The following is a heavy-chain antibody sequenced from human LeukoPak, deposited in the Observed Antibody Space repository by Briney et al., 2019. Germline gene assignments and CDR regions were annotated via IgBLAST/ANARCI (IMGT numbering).Heavy chain of an antibody. V-gene: IGHV3-9*01. CDR3: ASRTKWSVLRSDD. D-gene: IGHD2-15*01. J-gene: IGHJ4*02. Sequence: GGSLRLSCAASGFTFDDYAMHWVRQAPGKGLEWVSGISWNSGSIGYADSVKGRFTISRDNAKNSLYLQMNSLRAEDTAVYYCASRTKWSVLRSDDWGQGTLVTVSS. CDR2: ISWNSGSI. CDR1: GFTFDDYA.